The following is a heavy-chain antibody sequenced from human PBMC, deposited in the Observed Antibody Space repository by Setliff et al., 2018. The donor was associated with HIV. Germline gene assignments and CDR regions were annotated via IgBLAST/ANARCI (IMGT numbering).Heavy chain of an antibody. CDR1: GYPIRNGYN. Sequence: SETLSLTCTVSGYPIRNGYNWGWIRQPPGKGMEWIGSIYQTGSTNYNPSLGSRVTISVDTSKNLFSLKLTSVTAADTAVYYCARPLTTSYNFWGDAFAIWGPGKMVTVS. CDR2: IYQTGST. J-gene: IGHJ3*02. CDR3: ARPLTTSYNFWGDAFAI. D-gene: IGHD3-3*01. V-gene: IGHV4-38-2*02.